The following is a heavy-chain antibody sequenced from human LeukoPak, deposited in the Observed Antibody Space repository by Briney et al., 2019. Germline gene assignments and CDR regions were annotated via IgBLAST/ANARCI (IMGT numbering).Heavy chain of an antibody. J-gene: IGHJ3*02. CDR3: ARHNGASDAFDI. CDR2: ISYDGSNK. V-gene: IGHV3-30*04. Sequence: GGSLRLSCAASGFTFSSYAMHWVRQAPGRGLEWVAVISYDGSNKYYADSVKGRFTISRDNSKNTPYLQMNSLRAEDTAVYYCARHNGASDAFDIWGQGTMVTVSS. CDR1: GFTFSSYA. D-gene: IGHD1-14*01.